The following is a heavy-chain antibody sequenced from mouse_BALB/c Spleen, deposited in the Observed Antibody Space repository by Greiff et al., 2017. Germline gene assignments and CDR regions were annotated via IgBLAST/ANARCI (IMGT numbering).Heavy chain of an antibody. CDR2: ILPGSGST. Sequence: VQLQQSGAELMKPGASVKISCKATGYTFSSYWIEWVKQRPGHGLEWIGEILPGSGSTNYNEKFKGKATFTADTSSNTAYMQLSSLTSEDSAVYYCARGDYGYAMDYWGQGTSVTVSS. CDR3: ARGDYGYAMDY. J-gene: IGHJ4*01. D-gene: IGHD1-1*02. V-gene: IGHV1-9*01. CDR1: GYTFSSYW.